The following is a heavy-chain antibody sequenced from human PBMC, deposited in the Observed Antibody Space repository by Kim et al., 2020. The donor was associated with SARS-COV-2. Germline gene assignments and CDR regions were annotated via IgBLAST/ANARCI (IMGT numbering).Heavy chain of an antibody. J-gene: IGHJ6*02. CDR3: AKELLKGYCSGGSCHVTSSYYYYGMDV. D-gene: IGHD2-15*01. CDR1: GFTFSSYG. CDR2: IWYDGSNK. V-gene: IGHV3-33*06. Sequence: GGSLRLSCAASGFTFSSYGMHWVRQAPGKGLEWVAVIWYDGSNKYYADSVKGRFTISRDNSKNTLYLQMNSLRAEDTAVYYCAKELLKGYCSGGSCHVTSSYYYYGMDVWGQGTTVTVSS.